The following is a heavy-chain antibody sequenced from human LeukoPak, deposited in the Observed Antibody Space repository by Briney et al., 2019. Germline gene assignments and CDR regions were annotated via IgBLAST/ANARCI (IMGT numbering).Heavy chain of an antibody. CDR2: ISYDGSNK. J-gene: IGHJ6*02. V-gene: IGHV3-30*18. Sequence: GGSLRLSCAAAGFIFSSYGMRWVRQAPGKGLEWVAVISYDGSNKYSADSVKGRFTISRDTSKNTLYLQMNSLRSEDTAVYYCAKEHDLYTSADGMDVWGQGTTVTVSS. D-gene: IGHD2-2*02. CDR3: AKEHDLYTSADGMDV. CDR1: GFIFSSYG.